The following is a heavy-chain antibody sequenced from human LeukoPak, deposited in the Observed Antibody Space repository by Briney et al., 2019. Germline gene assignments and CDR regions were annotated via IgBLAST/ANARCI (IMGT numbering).Heavy chain of an antibody. CDR3: ASIGGGYGDYGDFSYMDV. V-gene: IGHV1-46*01. CDR2: INPSGGST. Sequence: ASVKVSCKASGYTFTSYYMHWVRQAPGQGLEWLGIINPSGGSTSYAQKFQGRVTMTRDMSTSTVYMELSSLRSEDTAVYYCASIGGGYGDYGDFSYMDVWGKGTTVTVSS. CDR1: GYTFTSYY. J-gene: IGHJ6*03. D-gene: IGHD4-17*01.